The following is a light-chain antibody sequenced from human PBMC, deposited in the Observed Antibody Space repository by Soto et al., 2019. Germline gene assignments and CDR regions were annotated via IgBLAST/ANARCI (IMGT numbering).Light chain of an antibody. J-gene: IGKJ2*01. Sequence: DIVMTQSPDSLAVSLGERATINCKSSQSVLYSSNNKTYLAWYQQKPGQPPKLLIYWSSTRESGVPDRFSGSGSGTDFPLTISSLQAEDVAVYYCQQYYITPETFGQGTKLEIK. CDR1: QSVLYSSNNKTY. CDR2: WSS. CDR3: QQYYITPET. V-gene: IGKV4-1*01.